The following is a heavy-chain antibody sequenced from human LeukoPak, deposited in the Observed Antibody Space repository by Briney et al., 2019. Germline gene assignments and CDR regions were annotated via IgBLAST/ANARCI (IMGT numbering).Heavy chain of an antibody. D-gene: IGHD4-17*01. V-gene: IGHV1-2*02. J-gene: IGHJ4*02. CDR2: INPNSGGT. CDR1: GYTVTGYY. Sequence: ASVKVSCKASGYTVTGYYMLWVRQAPGQGLEWRGWINPNSGGTNYAQKFQGRVTMTRDTSISTAYMELSRLRSDATAVYYCARSMKPYGDSRDYWGQGTLVTVSS. CDR3: ARSMKPYGDSRDY.